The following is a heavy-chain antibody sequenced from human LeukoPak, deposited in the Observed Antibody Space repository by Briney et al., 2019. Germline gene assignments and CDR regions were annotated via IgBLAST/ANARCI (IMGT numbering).Heavy chain of an antibody. CDR3: ARVYIPPDRWNDVQIDF. V-gene: IGHV1-2*02. J-gene: IGHJ4*02. Sequence: GASVKVSCKASGYSFSDYYLHWVRQAPGQGLEWMGWINPNDGTTDYAQNFQGRVTMTRDTSSSTASMGLSRLRSDDTAIYYCARVYIPPDRWNDVQIDFWGQGTLVTVSS. D-gene: IGHD1-1*01. CDR1: GYSFSDYY. CDR2: INPNDGTT.